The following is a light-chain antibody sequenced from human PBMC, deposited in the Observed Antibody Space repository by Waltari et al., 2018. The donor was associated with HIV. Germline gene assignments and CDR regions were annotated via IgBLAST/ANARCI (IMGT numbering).Light chain of an antibody. V-gene: IGKV3-15*01. CDR2: EAS. CDR3: QQYSEWPLT. Sequence: ESLMAQSPDTLSLSPGERATLSCRASQNVSSHLAWYQQRPGQTPRLRMYEASTRATDVPVRFSGSGSGSEFYLTISSLQSEDIGVYFCQQYSEWPLTFGPGTRLNIK. J-gene: IGKJ3*01. CDR1: QNVSSH.